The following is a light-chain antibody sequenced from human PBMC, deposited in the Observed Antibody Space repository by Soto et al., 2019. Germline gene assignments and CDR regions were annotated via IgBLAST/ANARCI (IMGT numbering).Light chain of an antibody. CDR1: QFVSSSY. CDR3: QQYGSSPYT. J-gene: IGKJ2*01. Sequence: ENVLTQSPGTLSFSPGERVTLSLRASQFVSSSYVAWYKQNPGQAPRLLIYGASSRATGIPDRFSGSGSETDFTLTISRLEPEDFAVYYCQQYGSSPYTFGQGTKVDIK. V-gene: IGKV3-20*01. CDR2: GAS.